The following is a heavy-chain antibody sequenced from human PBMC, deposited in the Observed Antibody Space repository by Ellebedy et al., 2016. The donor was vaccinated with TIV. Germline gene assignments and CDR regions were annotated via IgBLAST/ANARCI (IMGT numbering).Heavy chain of an antibody. D-gene: IGHD3-9*01. J-gene: IGHJ5*02. CDR1: GFTFNSFG. Sequence: GGSLRLSCAASGFTFNSFGMQWVRQAPGKGLEWVAVISYDGSNKYYADSLKGRFTMSRDNSKNTLYLQMSSLRDEDTAVYYCAKRGFFDAWGQGTLVTVSS. CDR2: ISYDGSNK. CDR3: AKRGFFDA. V-gene: IGHV3-33*05.